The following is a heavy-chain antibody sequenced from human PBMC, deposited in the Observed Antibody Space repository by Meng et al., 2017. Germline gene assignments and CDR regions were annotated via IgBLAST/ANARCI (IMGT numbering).Heavy chain of an antibody. Sequence: HVQVHEVGPGLVKPAQTLSLPCTVSGGSISSGGYYWSWIRQHPGKGLEWIGYIYYSGSTYYNPSLKSRVTISVDTSKNQFSLKLSSVTAADTAVYYCARARIAAAPTSLDYWGQGTLVTVSS. CDR1: GGSISSGGYY. CDR2: IYYSGST. CDR3: ARARIAAAPTSLDY. D-gene: IGHD6-13*01. V-gene: IGHV4-31*03. J-gene: IGHJ4*02.